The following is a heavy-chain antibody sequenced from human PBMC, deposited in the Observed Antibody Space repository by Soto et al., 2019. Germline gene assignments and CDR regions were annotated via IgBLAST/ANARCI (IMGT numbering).Heavy chain of an antibody. V-gene: IGHV4-59*01. D-gene: IGHD2-2*03. CDR1: GGSISSYY. J-gene: IGHJ6*02. CDR2: IYYSGST. Sequence: SETLSLTCTVSGGSISSYYWSWIRQPPGKGLEWIGYIYYSGSTNYNPSLKSRVTISVDTSKNQFSLKLSSVTAADTAVYYCARVGYCSSTSCYQDYYGMDVWGQGTTVTVSS. CDR3: ARVGYCSSTSCYQDYYGMDV.